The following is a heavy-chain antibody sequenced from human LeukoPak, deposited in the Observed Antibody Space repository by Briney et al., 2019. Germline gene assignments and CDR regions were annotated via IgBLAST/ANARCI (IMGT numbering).Heavy chain of an antibody. J-gene: IGHJ6*03. CDR2: IIPIFGTA. V-gene: IGHV1-69*05. Sequence: SVKVSCKASGGTFSSYAISWVRQAPGQGLEWMGGIIPIFGTANYAQKFQGRVTITTDESTSTAYMELSSLRSEDTAVYYCARQTKGGYDILTGYYYCYYMDVWGKGTTVTVSS. D-gene: IGHD3-9*01. CDR3: ARQTKGGYDILTGYYYCYYMDV. CDR1: GGTFSSYA.